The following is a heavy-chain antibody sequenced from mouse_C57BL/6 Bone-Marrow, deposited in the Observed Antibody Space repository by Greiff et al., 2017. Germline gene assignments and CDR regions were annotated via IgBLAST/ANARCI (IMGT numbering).Heavy chain of an antibody. CDR3: ARRFGTPFAY. D-gene: IGHD4-1*01. Sequence: EVKLVASGGDLVKPGGSLKLSCAASGFTFSSYGMSWVRQTPDTRLEWVATISSCGSYTYYPDSVKGRFTISRDNAKNPLYLQMSSLKSEDTAMYYCARRFGTPFAYWGQGTLVTVSA. CDR2: ISSCGSYT. J-gene: IGHJ3*01. CDR1: GFTFSSYG. V-gene: IGHV5-6*02.